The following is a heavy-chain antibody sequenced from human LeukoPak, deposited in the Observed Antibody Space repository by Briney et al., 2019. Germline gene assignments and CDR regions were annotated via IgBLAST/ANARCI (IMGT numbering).Heavy chain of an antibody. D-gene: IGHD5-24*01. CDR3: AKDGYNALNYFDY. V-gene: IGHV3-23*01. CDR1: GFTFSSYA. CDR2: ISGSGGST. Sequence: GRSLRLSCAASGFTFSSYAMSWVRQAPGKGLEWVSAISGSGGSTYYADSVKGRFTISRDNSKNTLYLQMNSLRAEDTAVYYCAKDGYNALNYFDYWGQGTLVTVSS. J-gene: IGHJ4*02.